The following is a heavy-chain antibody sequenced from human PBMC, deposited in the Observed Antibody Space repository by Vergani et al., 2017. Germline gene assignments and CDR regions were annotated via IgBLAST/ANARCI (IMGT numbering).Heavy chain of an antibody. J-gene: IGHJ4*02. CDR3: ARDRRTGXFDY. V-gene: IGHV1-3*01. CDR1: GYTFTSYA. Sequence: QVQLVQSGAEVKKPGASVKVSCKASGYTFTSYAMHWVRQAPGQRLEWMGWINAGNGNTKYSQKFQGRVTITRDTSANTAYMELSSLRSEDTAVYYCARDRRTGXFDYWGQGTLVTVSS. D-gene: IGHD7-27*01. CDR2: INAGNGNT.